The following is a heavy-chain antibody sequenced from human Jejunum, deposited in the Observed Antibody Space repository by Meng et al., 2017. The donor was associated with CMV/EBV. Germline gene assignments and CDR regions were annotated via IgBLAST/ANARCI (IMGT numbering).Heavy chain of an antibody. CDR2: VNPYNANT. V-gene: IGHV1-18*01. D-gene: IGHD3-10*01. CDR1: GYTFKSYV. J-gene: IGHJ4*02. CDR3: ARGRVSYSSGSSLAY. Sequence: SGYTFKSYVITWVRQAPGHGLEWMGWVNPYNANTDYAQNFQGRVTMTTDTSTSTAYMELRSLRSDDTAVYYCARGRVSYSSGSSLAYWGQGTLVTVSS.